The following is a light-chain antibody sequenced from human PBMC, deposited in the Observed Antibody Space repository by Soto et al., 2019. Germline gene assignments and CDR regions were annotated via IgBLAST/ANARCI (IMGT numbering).Light chain of an antibody. J-gene: IGKJ1*01. Sequence: ELVLTQSPGTPSLSPGESATLSCRASQSVSSSYLAWYQQKPGQAPRLLIYGASSRATGIPDRFSGSGSGTDFTLTISRLEPEDFAVYYCQQYGSSSWTFGQGTKVDI. V-gene: IGKV3-20*01. CDR2: GAS. CDR1: QSVSSSY. CDR3: QQYGSSSWT.